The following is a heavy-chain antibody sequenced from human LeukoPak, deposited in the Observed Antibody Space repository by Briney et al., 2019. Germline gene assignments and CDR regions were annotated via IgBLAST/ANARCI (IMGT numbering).Heavy chain of an antibody. CDR1: GYTFTSYA. CDR2: INAGNGNT. V-gene: IGHV1-3*01. D-gene: IGHD6-13*01. CDR3: ARGPFAAAKGAFFDY. J-gene: IGHJ4*02. Sequence: GASVKVSCKASGYTFTSYAMHWVRQAPGQRLEWMGWINAGNGNTKYSQKFQGRVTITRDTSASTAYMELSSLRSEDTAVYYCARGPFAAAKGAFFDYWGQGTLVTVSS.